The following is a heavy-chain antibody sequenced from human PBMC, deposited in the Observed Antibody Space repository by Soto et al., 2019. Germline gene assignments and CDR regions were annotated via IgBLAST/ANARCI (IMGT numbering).Heavy chain of an antibody. D-gene: IGHD6-19*01. CDR2: INPSGGST. V-gene: IGHV1-46*01. CDR1: GYTFTSYY. Sequence: QVQLVQSGAEVKKPGASVKVSCKASGYTFTSYYMHWVRQAPGQGLEWMGIINPSGGSTSYAQKFQGRVTMTRDTSTSTVYMELSSVRSEDTAVYYCARDYAPVAGTHYYGMDVWGQGTTVTVSS. J-gene: IGHJ6*02. CDR3: ARDYAPVAGTHYYGMDV.